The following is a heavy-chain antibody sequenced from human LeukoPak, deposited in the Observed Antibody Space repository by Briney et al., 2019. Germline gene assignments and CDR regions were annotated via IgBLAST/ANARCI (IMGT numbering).Heavy chain of an antibody. V-gene: IGHV1-69*04. Sequence: SVKVSCKASGGTFSSYAISWVRQAPGQGLEWMGRIIPILGIANYAQKFQGRVTITADKSTSTAYMELSSLRSEDTAVYYCAREKRGYGDPPEYWGQGTLVTVSS. J-gene: IGHJ4*02. CDR3: AREKRGYGDPPEY. CDR2: IIPILGIA. D-gene: IGHD4-17*01. CDR1: GGTFSSYA.